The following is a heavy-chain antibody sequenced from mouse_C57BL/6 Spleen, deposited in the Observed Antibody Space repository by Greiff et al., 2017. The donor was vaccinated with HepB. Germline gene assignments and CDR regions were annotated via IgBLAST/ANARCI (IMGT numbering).Heavy chain of an antibody. CDR2: IDPNSGGT. CDR1: GYTFTSYW. CDR3: ARGAREVITTVVAKDY. V-gene: IGHV1-72*01. D-gene: IGHD1-1*01. J-gene: IGHJ2*01. Sequence: VQLQQPGAELVKPGASVKLSCKASGYTFTSYWMHWVKQRPGRGLEWIGRIDPNSGGTKYNEKFKSKATLTVDKPSSTAYMQLSSLTSEDSAVYYCARGAREVITTVVAKDYWGQGTTLTVSS.